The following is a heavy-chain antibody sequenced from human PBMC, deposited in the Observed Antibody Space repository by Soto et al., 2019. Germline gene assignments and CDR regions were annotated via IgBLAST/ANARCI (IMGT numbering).Heavy chain of an antibody. Sequence: PGGSLRLSCAASGFTFSDYYMSWIRQAPGKGLEWVSYISSSSSYTNYADSVKGRFTISRDNAKNSLYLQMNSLRAEDTAVYYCAGCCSSTSCYRGWFDPWGQGTLVTVSS. J-gene: IGHJ5*02. CDR2: ISSSSSYT. D-gene: IGHD2-2*01. V-gene: IGHV3-11*06. CDR3: AGCCSSTSCYRGWFDP. CDR1: GFTFSDYY.